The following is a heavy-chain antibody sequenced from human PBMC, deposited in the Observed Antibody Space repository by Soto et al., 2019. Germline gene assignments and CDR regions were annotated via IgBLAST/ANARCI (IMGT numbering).Heavy chain of an antibody. Sequence: QVQLVQSGAEVKKPGSSVKVSCKASGGTFSSYTISWVRQAPGQGLEWMGRIIPILGIANYAQKFQGSVTITADKSTSTAYMELSSLRSEDTAVYYCARDDCSSTSCYMGIDYWGQGTLVTVSS. J-gene: IGHJ4*02. CDR2: IIPILGIA. CDR1: GGTFSSYT. CDR3: ARDDCSSTSCYMGIDY. V-gene: IGHV1-69*08. D-gene: IGHD2-2*02.